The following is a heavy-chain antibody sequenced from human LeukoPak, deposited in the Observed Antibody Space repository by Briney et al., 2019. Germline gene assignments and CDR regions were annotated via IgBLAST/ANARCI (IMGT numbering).Heavy chain of an antibody. D-gene: IGHD6-13*01. CDR1: GGSISSYY. Sequence: SETLSLTCTVSGGSISSYYWSWIRQPAGKGLEWIGRIYTSGSTNYNPSHKSRVTISVDKSKNQFSLKLSSVTAADTAVYYCARDGGMGIAATGVDYWGQGTLVTVSS. J-gene: IGHJ4*02. V-gene: IGHV4-4*07. CDR2: IYTSGST. CDR3: ARDGGMGIAATGVDY.